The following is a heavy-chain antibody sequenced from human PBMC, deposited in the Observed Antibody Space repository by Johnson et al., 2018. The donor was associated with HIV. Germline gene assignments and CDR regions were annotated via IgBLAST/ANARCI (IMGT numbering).Heavy chain of an antibody. J-gene: IGHJ3*02. V-gene: IGHV3-66*01. D-gene: IGHD3-3*01. Sequence: VQLVESGGGLVQPGGSLRLSCAASGFTVSSNYMSWVRQAPGKGLAWVSVIYSGDRTYYADSVKGRFTISRDNSTNMLYLQMNSLRAEDTAVYYCARGYTIGAFDIWGQGTMVTVSS. CDR3: ARGYTIGAFDI. CDR2: IYSGDRT. CDR1: GFTVSSNY.